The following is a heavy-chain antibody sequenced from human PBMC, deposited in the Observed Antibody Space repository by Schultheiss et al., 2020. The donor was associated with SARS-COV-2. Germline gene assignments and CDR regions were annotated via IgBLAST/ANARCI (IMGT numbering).Heavy chain of an antibody. CDR3: ARECGGICLPTKYYFGLDV. D-gene: IGHD2-15*01. V-gene: IGHV4-30-2*01. Sequence: SETLSLTCAVSGGSISSGDSSWSWIRQPPGKGLEWIGYIFHSGSTYSNPSVKSRVTISVDRSKNQFSLKLSSVTAADTAVYYCARECGGICLPTKYYFGLDVWGQGTTVTVSS. CDR1: GGSISSGDSS. J-gene: IGHJ6*02. CDR2: IFHSGST.